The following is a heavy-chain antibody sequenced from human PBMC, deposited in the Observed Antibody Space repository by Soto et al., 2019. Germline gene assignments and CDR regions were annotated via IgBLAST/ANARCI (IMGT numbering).Heavy chain of an antibody. V-gene: IGHV4-39*01. CDR3: AGHAMGWFDP. Sequence: LSLTCTVSGGSISSSSYYWGWIRQPPGKGLEWIGSIYYSGSTYYNPSLKSRVTISVDTSKNQFSLKLSSVTAADTAVYYCAGHAMGWFDPWGQGTLVTVSS. J-gene: IGHJ5*02. CDR2: IYYSGST. CDR1: GGSISSSSYY.